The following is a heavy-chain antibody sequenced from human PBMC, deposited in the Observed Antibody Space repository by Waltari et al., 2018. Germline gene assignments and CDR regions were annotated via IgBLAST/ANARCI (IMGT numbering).Heavy chain of an antibody. CDR2: IYSGGTT. Sequence: EVQLVESGGGLLQPGGSLRLSCVASGLTVSNTHMTWPRQAPGKGLELVSLIYSGGTTYYADSVRGRFTISRDGSKNTVYLQMNSLRAEDTAVYFCARNQVETALGYWGQGTLVTVSS. V-gene: IGHV3-53*01. CDR3: ARNQVETALGY. D-gene: IGHD2-21*02. CDR1: GLTVSNTH. J-gene: IGHJ4*02.